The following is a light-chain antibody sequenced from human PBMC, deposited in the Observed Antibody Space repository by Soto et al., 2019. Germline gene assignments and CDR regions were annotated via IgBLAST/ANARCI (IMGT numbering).Light chain of an antibody. V-gene: IGKV1-5*01. CDR3: QQYNSYSRT. CDR2: DAS. J-gene: IGKJ1*01. Sequence: NQMSLSASTLSAYVKDRVTITCRASQSISSWLAWYQQKPGKAPKLLIYDASSLESGVPSRFSGSGSGTEFTLTISSLQPDDFATYYCQQYNSYSRTFGQGTKVDI. CDR1: QSISSW.